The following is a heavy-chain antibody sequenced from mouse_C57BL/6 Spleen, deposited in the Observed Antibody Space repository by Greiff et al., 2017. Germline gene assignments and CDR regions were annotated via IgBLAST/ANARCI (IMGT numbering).Heavy chain of an antibody. J-gene: IGHJ2*01. CDR1: GYAFSSSW. Sequence: QVQLQQSGPELVKPGASVKISCKASGYAFSSSWMNWVKQRPGKGLEWIGRIYPGDGDTNYNGKFKGKATLTADKSSSTAYMQHSSLTSADSAVYFCARPDSSGYVEYWGQCTTLSVSS. V-gene: IGHV1-82*01. CDR3: ARPDSSGYVEY. D-gene: IGHD3-2*02. CDR2: IYPGDGDT.